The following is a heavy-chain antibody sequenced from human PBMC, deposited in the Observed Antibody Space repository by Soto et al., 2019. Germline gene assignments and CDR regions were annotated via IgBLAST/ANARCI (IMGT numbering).Heavy chain of an antibody. Sequence: SVKFSCKASGGTFSSYAISRVRQAPGQGLEWMGGIIPIFGTANYAQKFQGIVTITADKSTRTAYMELSSLRSEDTAVYYCAREATYNWNSNPHYYYYYGMDVWGQGTTVTVSS. J-gene: IGHJ6*02. CDR3: AREATYNWNSNPHYYYYYGMDV. D-gene: IGHD1-7*01. CDR2: IIPIFGTA. V-gene: IGHV1-69*06. CDR1: GGTFSSYA.